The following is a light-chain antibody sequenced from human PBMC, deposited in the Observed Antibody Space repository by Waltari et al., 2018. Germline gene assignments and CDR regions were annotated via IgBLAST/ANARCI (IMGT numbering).Light chain of an antibody. CDR1: QRVSSN. Sequence: EIVMTQSPATLSVSPGDRATLSCRASQRVSSNLAWYQQHPGQAPRLLIYAASTRATGVPARVSGSGSGTDFTLTINSLQSEDFAVYYWQQYNGWPRTFGQGTKVEI. V-gene: IGKV3-15*01. CDR3: QQYNGWPRT. CDR2: AAS. J-gene: IGKJ1*01.